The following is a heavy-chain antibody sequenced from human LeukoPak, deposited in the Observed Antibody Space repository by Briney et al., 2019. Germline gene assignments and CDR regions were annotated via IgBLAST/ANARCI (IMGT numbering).Heavy chain of an antibody. Sequence: SQTLSLTCTVSGGSISSGDYFWSWIRQTPEKDLEWIGYIYSSGSTYANPSLKSRVTISVDTSKNQFSLKLRSVTAADTAVYYCTRDRDVVVSTTSHEGFDIWGQGTTVTVSS. J-gene: IGHJ3*02. CDR1: GGSISSGDYF. CDR2: IYSSGST. D-gene: IGHD2-21*01. V-gene: IGHV4-30-4*01. CDR3: TRDRDVVVSTTSHEGFDI.